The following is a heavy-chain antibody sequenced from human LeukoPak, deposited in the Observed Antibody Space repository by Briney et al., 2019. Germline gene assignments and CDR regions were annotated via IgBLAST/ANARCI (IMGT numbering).Heavy chain of an antibody. CDR1: GGSISSYY. CDR3: ARGHGYYDSSGYYYVTPFDY. V-gene: IGHV4-59*01. D-gene: IGHD3-22*01. J-gene: IGHJ4*02. Sequence: SETLSLTCTVSGGSISSYYWSWIRQPPGKGLEWIAYISDIGSINYNPSLKSRVTISLDTSKNQFSLKLSSVTAADTAVYYCARGHGYYDSSGYYYVTPFDYWGQGTLVTVSS. CDR2: ISDIGSI.